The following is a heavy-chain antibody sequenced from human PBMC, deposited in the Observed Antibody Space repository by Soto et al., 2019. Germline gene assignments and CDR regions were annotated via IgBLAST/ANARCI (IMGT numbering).Heavy chain of an antibody. CDR1: GGSFSGYY. V-gene: IGHV4-34*01. CDR2: INHSGST. D-gene: IGHD6-13*01. Sequence: SETLSLTCAVYGGSFSGYYWSWIRQPPGKGLEWIGEINHSGSTNYNPSLKSRITISVDTSKNQFSLKLSSVTAADTAVYYCVAAAGYYYYYGMDVWGQGTTVTVSS. J-gene: IGHJ6*02. CDR3: VAAAGYYYYYGMDV.